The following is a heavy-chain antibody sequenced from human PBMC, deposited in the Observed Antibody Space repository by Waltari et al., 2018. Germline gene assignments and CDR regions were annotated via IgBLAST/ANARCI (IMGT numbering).Heavy chain of an antibody. Sequence: QVQLQQWGAGLLQPSETLSLTCAAYGGSVSGYYWSRLRQPPGKGLEWIGEINHSGSTNYNPSLKSRVTISVDTSKNQFSLKLSSVTAADTAVYYCARGLRWLQPFDYWGQGTLVTVSS. CDR1: GGSVSGYY. CDR3: ARGLRWLQPFDY. CDR2: INHSGST. J-gene: IGHJ4*02. V-gene: IGHV4-34*01. D-gene: IGHD5-18*01.